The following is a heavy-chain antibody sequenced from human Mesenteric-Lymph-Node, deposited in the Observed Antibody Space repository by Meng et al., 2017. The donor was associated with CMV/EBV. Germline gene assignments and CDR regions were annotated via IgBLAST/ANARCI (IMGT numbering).Heavy chain of an antibody. J-gene: IGHJ4*02. CDR3: ARDSSYDILTGYFDY. CDR2: INHSGST. D-gene: IGHD3-9*01. V-gene: IGHV4-34*01. Sequence: QGWLHQGGEGLLKPSEPLAVTGAVYGWSFSGYYWNWIRQSPEKGLEWIGEINHSGSTTYNPSFTSRIIISVDTSTNQISLNMSSVTAADTAVYYCARDSSYDILTGYFDYWGQGALVTVSS. CDR1: GWSFSGYY.